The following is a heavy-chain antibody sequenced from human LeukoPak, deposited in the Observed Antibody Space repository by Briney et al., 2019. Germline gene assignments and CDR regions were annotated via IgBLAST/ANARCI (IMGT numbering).Heavy chain of an antibody. CDR1: GFTSSSYW. V-gene: IGHV3-7*01. CDR2: IKQDGSEK. CDR3: ARETYGDYPDY. D-gene: IGHD4-17*01. J-gene: IGHJ4*02. Sequence: GGSLRLSCAASGFTSSSYWMSWVRQAPGKGLEWVANIKQDGSEKYYVDSVKGRFTISRDNAKNSLYLQMNSLRAEDTAVYYCARETYGDYPDYWGQGTLVTVSS.